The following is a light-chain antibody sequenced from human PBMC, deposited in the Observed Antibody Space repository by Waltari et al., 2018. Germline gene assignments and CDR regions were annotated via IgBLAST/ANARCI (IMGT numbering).Light chain of an antibody. CDR2: SNN. CDR3: AAWDDSLNWV. J-gene: IGLJ3*02. CDR1: SSTIGSNT. V-gene: IGLV1-44*01. Sequence: QSVLTQPPSASGTPGQRVTISCSGSSSTIGSNTVNWYQQLPGTAPKLLIYSNNQRPSGVPDRFSGSKSGTSASLAISGLQSEDEADYYCAAWDDSLNWVFGGGTKLTVL.